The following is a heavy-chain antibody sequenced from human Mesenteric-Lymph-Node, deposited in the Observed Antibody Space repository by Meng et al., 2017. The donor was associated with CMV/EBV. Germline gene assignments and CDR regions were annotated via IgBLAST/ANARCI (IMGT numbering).Heavy chain of an antibody. D-gene: IGHD2-8*01. J-gene: IGHJ4*02. Sequence: GESLKISCAASGFTFSSHEMNWVRQAPGKGLEWLSYITSSGGSVYYADSVKGRFTISRDNAKNSLYLQMSSLRAEDTAVYYCARGIGYCTNGVCPTIPFDYWGQGTLVTVSS. V-gene: IGHV3-48*03. CDR2: ITSSGGSV. CDR1: GFTFSSHE. CDR3: ARGIGYCTNGVCPTIPFDY.